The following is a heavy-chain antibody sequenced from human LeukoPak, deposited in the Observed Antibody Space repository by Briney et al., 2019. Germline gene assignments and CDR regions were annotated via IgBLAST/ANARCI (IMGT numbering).Heavy chain of an antibody. J-gene: IGHJ4*02. Sequence: GGSLRLSCAATGFTFSSYWMSWVRQAPGKELEWVANIHKDGSAQHYVDSVKGRFTISRDNAKNSLYLQMNSLRAEDTAVYYCAREGVVGATANHYDYWDLGSLVTVSS. CDR2: IHKDGSAQ. D-gene: IGHD1-26*01. CDR3: AREGVVGATANHYDY. V-gene: IGHV3-7*01. CDR1: GFTFSSYW.